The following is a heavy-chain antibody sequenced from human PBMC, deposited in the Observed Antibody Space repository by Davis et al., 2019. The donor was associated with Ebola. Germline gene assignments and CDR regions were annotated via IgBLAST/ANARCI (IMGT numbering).Heavy chain of an antibody. CDR3: ARGPTVTTDYGMDV. V-gene: IGHV3-48*04. CDR2: ISSSSSTI. D-gene: IGHD4-17*01. Sequence: GGSLRLSCAASGFTFSSYSMNWVRQAPGKGLEWVSYISSSSSTIYYADSVKGRFTISRDNAKNSLYLQMNSLRAEDTAVYYCARGPTVTTDYGMDVWGKGTTVTVSS. J-gene: IGHJ6*04. CDR1: GFTFSSYS.